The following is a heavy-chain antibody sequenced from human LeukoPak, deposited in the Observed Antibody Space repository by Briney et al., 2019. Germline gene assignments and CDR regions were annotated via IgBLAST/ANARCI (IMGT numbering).Heavy chain of an antibody. CDR1: GYTFTSYD. CDR3: ARDFFSVAGPTFDI. CDR2: INPNSGGT. Sequence: ASVKVSCKASGYTFTSYDINWVRQAPGQGLEWMGWINPNSGGTNYAQKFQGRVTMTRDTSISTAYMELSRLRSDDTAVYYCARDFFSVAGPTFDIWGQGTMVTVSS. V-gene: IGHV1-2*02. J-gene: IGHJ3*02. D-gene: IGHD6-19*01.